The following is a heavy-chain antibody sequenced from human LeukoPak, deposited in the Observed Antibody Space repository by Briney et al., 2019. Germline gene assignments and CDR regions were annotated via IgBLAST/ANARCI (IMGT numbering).Heavy chain of an antibody. CDR1: GFTFSSYG. Sequence: GGSLRLSCAASGFTFSSYGMHWVRQAPGKGLEWVAFIRYDGSNKYYADSVKGRFTISRDNSKNTLYPQMNSLRAEDTAVYYCAKGLGSGWYEYYFDYWGQGTLVTVSS. J-gene: IGHJ4*02. CDR2: IRYDGSNK. CDR3: AKGLGSGWYEYYFDY. V-gene: IGHV3-30*02. D-gene: IGHD6-19*01.